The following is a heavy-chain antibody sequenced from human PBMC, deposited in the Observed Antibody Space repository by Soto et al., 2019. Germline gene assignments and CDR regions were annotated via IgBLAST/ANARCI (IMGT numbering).Heavy chain of an antibody. CDR1: GGTFSSYT. J-gene: IGHJ4*02. D-gene: IGHD3-22*01. V-gene: IGHV1-69*02. CDR2: IIPILGIA. CDR3: ARSGVYYDSSGFNDY. Sequence: SVKVSCKASGGTFSSYTISWVRQAPGQGLEWMGRIIPILGIANYAQKFQGRVTITADKSTSTAYMELSSLRSEDTAVYYCARSGVYYDSSGFNDYWGQGTLVTVSS.